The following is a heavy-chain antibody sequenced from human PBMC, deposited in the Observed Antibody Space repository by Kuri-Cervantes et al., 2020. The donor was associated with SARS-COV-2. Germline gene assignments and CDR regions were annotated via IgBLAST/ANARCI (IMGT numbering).Heavy chain of an antibody. CDR3: ARYCGGKRPYFDY. D-gene: IGHD2-15*01. J-gene: IGHJ4*02. Sequence: GESLKISCKASGYTFTSHGISWVRQAPGQGLEWMGWISAYNGNTNYAQKLQGRVTMTTDTSTSTAYMELRSLRSDDTAVYYCARYCGGKRPYFDYWGQGTLVTDSS. CDR2: ISAYNGNT. CDR1: GYTFTSHG. V-gene: IGHV1-18*01.